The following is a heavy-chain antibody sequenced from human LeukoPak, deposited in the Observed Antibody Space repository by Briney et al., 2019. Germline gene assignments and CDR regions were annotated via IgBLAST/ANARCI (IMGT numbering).Heavy chain of an antibody. CDR1: GVTFIDYD. CDR3: ARGGIQVSGIDEFDY. Sequence: PGGSLTLSCAASGVTFIDYDMHWVRQVIGKGLEWVSAIGIRGDTHYSGSVKGRFTISRENAESSLYLQMNSLRAEDTDVYYCARGGIQVSGIDEFDYWGQGTLVTVSS. V-gene: IGHV3-13*01. D-gene: IGHD5-18*01. CDR2: IGIRGDT. J-gene: IGHJ4*02.